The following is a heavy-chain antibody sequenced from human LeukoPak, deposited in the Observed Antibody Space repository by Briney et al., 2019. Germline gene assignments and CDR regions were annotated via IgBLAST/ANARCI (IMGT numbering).Heavy chain of an antibody. D-gene: IGHD3-3*01. J-gene: IGHJ6*02. V-gene: IGHV6-1*01. CDR1: GDSLSSNSAA. Sequence: SQTLSLTCALSGDSLSSNSAAWHWLRQSPSRGLEWLGRTYYRSKWYNDYAVSVKSRITINPDTSKNQFSLQLNSVTPEDTAVYYCASFSNYYGMDVWGQGTTVTVSS. CDR3: ASFSNYYGMDV. CDR2: TYYRSKWYN.